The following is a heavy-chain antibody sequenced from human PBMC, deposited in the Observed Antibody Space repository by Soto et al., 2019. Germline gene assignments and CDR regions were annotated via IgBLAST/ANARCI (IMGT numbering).Heavy chain of an antibody. J-gene: IGHJ4*02. Sequence: SETLSLTCTVSGGSISSYYWSWIRQPPGKGLEWIGYIYYSGSTNYNPSLKSRVTISVDTSKNQFSLKLSSVTAADTAVYYCARDQGVVAAKGGFDYWGQGTLVTVSS. CDR1: GGSISSYY. CDR2: IYYSGST. CDR3: ARDQGVVAAKGGFDY. V-gene: IGHV4-59*01. D-gene: IGHD2-15*01.